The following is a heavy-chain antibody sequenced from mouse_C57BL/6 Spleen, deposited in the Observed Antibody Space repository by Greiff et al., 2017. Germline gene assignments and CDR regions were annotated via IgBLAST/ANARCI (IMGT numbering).Heavy chain of an antibody. CDR3: ARGADSNYGFAY. D-gene: IGHD2-5*01. CDR1: GYTFTSSW. Sequence: QVQLQQPGTELVKPGASVKLSCKASGYTFTSSWMPWVKQRPGQGLEWIGNINPSNGGTNYNEKFKSKATLTVDKSSSTAYMQLSSLTSEDSAVYYCARGADSNYGFAYWGQGTLVTVSA. CDR2: INPSNGGT. V-gene: IGHV1-53*01. J-gene: IGHJ3*01.